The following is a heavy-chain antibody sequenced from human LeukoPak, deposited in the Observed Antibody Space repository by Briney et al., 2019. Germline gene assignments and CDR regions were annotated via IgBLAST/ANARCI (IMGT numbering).Heavy chain of an antibody. V-gene: IGHV3-30-3*01. CDR1: GFTFDSYA. Sequence: GGSLRLSCAGSGFTFDSYALHWIRQAPGKGLEWLAVISFDGAKKHYADSVKGRFTISRDNSRNTVFVEMSSLSQDDTAVYYCARHAGDGSGRNVESNFYGLDVWGLGTPVTVSS. D-gene: IGHD3-10*01. CDR3: ARHAGDGSGRNVESNFYGLDV. J-gene: IGHJ6*02. CDR2: ISFDGAKK.